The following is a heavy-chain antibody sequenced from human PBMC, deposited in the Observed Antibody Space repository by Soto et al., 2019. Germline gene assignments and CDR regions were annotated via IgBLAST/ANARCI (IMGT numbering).Heavy chain of an antibody. CDR1: GFTVSSNY. V-gene: IGHV3-53*01. Sequence: GGSLRLSCAASGFTVSSNYMSWVRQAPGKGLEWVSVIFGGGSTYYADSVKGRFTISRDNSKNTVHLQMNSLRAEDTAVYYCAREGGRDSHSAHPFDYWGQGTLVTVSS. CDR3: AREGGRDSHSAHPFDY. CDR2: IFGGGST. D-gene: IGHD1-26*01. J-gene: IGHJ4*02.